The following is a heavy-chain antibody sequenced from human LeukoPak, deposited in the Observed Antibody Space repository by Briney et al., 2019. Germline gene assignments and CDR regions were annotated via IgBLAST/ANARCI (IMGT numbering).Heavy chain of an antibody. V-gene: IGHV4-4*02. CDR1: GVSISSSNW. CDR2: IYHSGST. D-gene: IGHD3-3*01. J-gene: IGHJ3*02. CDR3: ARVFPPLGAFDI. Sequence: SETLSLTCAVSGVSISSSNWWSWVRQPPGKGLEWIGEIYHSGSTNYNPSLKSRVNISVDTSKNQFSLKLSSVTAADTAVYYCARVFPPLGAFDIWGQGTMVTVSS.